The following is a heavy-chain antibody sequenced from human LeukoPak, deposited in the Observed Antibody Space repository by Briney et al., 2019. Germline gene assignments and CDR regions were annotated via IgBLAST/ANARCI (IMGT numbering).Heavy chain of an antibody. CDR3: ASYRPTYYYYYMDV. V-gene: IGHV4-34*01. CDR1: GGSLSGYY. D-gene: IGHD4-11*01. Sequence: SETLSLTCAVYGGSLSGYYWSWIRQPPGKGLEWIGEINHSGSTNYNPSLKSQVTISVDTSKNQFSLKLSSVTAADTAVYYCASYRPTYYYYYMDVWGKGTTVTVSS. CDR2: INHSGST. J-gene: IGHJ6*03.